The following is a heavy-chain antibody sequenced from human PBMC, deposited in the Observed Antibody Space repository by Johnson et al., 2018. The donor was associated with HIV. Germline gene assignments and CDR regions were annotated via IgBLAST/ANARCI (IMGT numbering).Heavy chain of an antibody. J-gene: IGHJ3*01. D-gene: IGHD6-13*01. CDR3: ARDGESQQLPLGDAFDV. CDR2: LYSGGNT. Sequence: EVQLVESGGGLIQPGGSLRLSCAASGFTVSSNYMSWVRQAPGKGLEWVSVLYSGGNTYYADSVRGRFTISRDNSKNTLYLQMSSLKVEDTAMYYCARDGESQQLPLGDAFDVWGQGTMVIVSS. V-gene: IGHV3-53*01. CDR1: GFTVSSNY.